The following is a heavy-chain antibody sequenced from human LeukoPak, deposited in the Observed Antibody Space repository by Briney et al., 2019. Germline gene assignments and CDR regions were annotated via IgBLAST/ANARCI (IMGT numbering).Heavy chain of an antibody. CDR3: AKAPVRGVISHLDY. V-gene: IGHV3-30*02. CDR1: GFTLSSYG. Sequence: GGSLRLSCAASGFTLSSYGMHWVRQAPGKGLEWVAFIRYDGSTKYYADSVKGRFTISRDNSANTLWLQMTSLRAEDTAVYYCAKAPVRGVISHLDYWGQGTLVTVSS. J-gene: IGHJ4*02. CDR2: IRYDGSTK. D-gene: IGHD3-10*01.